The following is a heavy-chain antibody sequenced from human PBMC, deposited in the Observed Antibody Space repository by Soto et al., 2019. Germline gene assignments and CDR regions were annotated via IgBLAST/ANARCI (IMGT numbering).Heavy chain of an antibody. CDR1: GYRFTIHW. J-gene: IGHJ3*02. V-gene: IGHV5-10-1*01. Sequence: GESLKISCKGSGYRFTIHWISWVRQMPGKGLEWMGRIDPSDSYTNYSPSFQGHVTISADKSISTAYLQWSSLKASDTAMYYCARAFNSGYYYSAFDIWGQGTMVTVSS. CDR3: ARAFNSGYYYSAFDI. CDR2: IDPSDSYT. D-gene: IGHD3-22*01.